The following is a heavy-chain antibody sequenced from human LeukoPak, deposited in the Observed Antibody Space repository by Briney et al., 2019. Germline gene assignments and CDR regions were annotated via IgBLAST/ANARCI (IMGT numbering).Heavy chain of an antibody. D-gene: IGHD6-19*01. CDR2: IWYDGSNK. J-gene: IGHJ4*02. CDR3: AKDSGGRRLVRTFDY. CDR1: GFTFSSYG. Sequence: GRSLRLSCAASGFTFSSYGMHWVRQAPGKGLEWVAVIWYDGSNKYYADSVKGRFTISRDNSKNTLYLQMNSLRAEDTAVYYCAKDSGGRRLVRTFDYWGQGTLVTVSS. V-gene: IGHV3-33*06.